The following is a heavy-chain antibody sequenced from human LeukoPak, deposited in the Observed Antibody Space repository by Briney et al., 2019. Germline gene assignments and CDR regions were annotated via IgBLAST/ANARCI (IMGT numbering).Heavy chain of an antibody. CDR1: GYSFSNFH. CDR3: ARTPPKGDIDT. V-gene: IGHV1-8*01. J-gene: IGHJ5*02. CDR2: VSPKTGDR. D-gene: IGHD2-21*02. Sequence: GASVKISCKASGYSFSNFHINWVRQASGQGLERIGWVSPKTGDRGYALKFQGRVTMTSDTSETTVYMEVRSLTSEDTAVYYCARTPPKGDIDTWGQGTMVTVSS.